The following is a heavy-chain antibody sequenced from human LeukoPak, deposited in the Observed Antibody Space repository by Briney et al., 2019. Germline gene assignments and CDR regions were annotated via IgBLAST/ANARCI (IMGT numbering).Heavy chain of an antibody. V-gene: IGHV3-7*01. Sequence: GGSLRLSCAASGFTFSSYWVSWVRQAPGKGLEWVANIKQDGSEKYYVDSVKGRFTISRDNAKNSLYLQMNSLRAEDTAVYYCARYWNQAYYYYGMDVWGQGTTVTVSS. D-gene: IGHD1-1*01. J-gene: IGHJ6*02. CDR3: ARYWNQAYYYYGMDV. CDR2: IKQDGSEK. CDR1: GFTFSSYW.